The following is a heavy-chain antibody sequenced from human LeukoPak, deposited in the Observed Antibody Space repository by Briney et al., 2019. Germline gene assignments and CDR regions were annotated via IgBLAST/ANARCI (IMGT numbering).Heavy chain of an antibody. Sequence: ASVKVSCKASGYRFTGYYIHWVRQAPGQGLEWMGWINPNSGETNFPQKFQGRVTMTRDTSVTTAYMELKRLRSDDTAGYYCTRTDFYYYYMDVWGKGTMVTVSS. V-gene: IGHV1-2*02. J-gene: IGHJ6*03. CDR2: INPNSGET. CDR1: GYRFTGYY. CDR3: TRTDFYYYYMDV.